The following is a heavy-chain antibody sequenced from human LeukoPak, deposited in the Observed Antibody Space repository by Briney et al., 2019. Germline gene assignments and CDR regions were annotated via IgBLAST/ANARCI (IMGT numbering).Heavy chain of an antibody. CDR1: GFRVSNYA. CDR3: AKDRVFGILIGGGFDY. CDR2: VSGSGGST. J-gene: IGHJ4*02. V-gene: IGHV3-23*01. Sequence: PGGSLRLSCAASGFRVSNYAMNWVRQAPGKGLEWVSGVSGSGGSTKYADSVKGRFTISRDNSKNTLYLQMSSLRVEDTAVYYCAKDRVFGILIGGGFDYWGQGTQLIVSS. D-gene: IGHD3-3*01.